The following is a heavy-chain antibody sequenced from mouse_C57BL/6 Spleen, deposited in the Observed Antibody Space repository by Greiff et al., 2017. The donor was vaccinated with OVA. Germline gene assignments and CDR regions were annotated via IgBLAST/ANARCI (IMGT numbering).Heavy chain of an antibody. D-gene: IGHD2-2*01. V-gene: IGHV1-64*01. CDR1: GYTFTSYW. J-gene: IGHJ2*01. Sequence: VQLQQPGAELVKPGASVKLSCKASGYTFTSYWMNWVKQRHGQGLEWIGMIHPNSGSTNYNEKFKGKATLTAEQSSSTAYMQLRSLTSEDSAVYYCAREGYEKFDYWGQGTTLTVSA. CDR3: AREGYEKFDY. CDR2: IHPNSGST.